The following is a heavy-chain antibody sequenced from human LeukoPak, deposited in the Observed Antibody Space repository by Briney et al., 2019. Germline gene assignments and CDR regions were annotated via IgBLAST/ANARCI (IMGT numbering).Heavy chain of an antibody. CDR2: IKHDGST. CDR3: AREDQLPEYYFDY. CDR1: GGSFSGDF. D-gene: IGHD2-2*01. V-gene: IGHV4-34*01. J-gene: IGHJ4*02. Sequence: SETLSLTCAVYGGSFSGDFWSWLRQSPGKGLEWIGEIKHDGSTTYNPSLKSRVTMSVDTSKNQFSLKLSSVTAADTAVYYCAREDQLPEYYFDYWGQGTLVTVSS.